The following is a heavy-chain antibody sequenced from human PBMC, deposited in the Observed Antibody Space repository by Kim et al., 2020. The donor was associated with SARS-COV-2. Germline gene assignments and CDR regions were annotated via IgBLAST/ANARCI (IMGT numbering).Heavy chain of an antibody. V-gene: IGHV1-3*04. D-gene: IGHD2-21*02. CDR1: GYTFTSYA. CDR2: INTGSGST. J-gene: IGHJ5*02. Sequence: ASVKVSCKTSGYTFTSYAMHWVRQAPGQRLEWMGWINTGSGSTKYSPKFQGSVTITRDTFASTVYMELSSLRSEDTAVFYCARDGWAVTGGYWFDPWGQGTLVTVSS. CDR3: ARDGWAVTGGYWFDP.